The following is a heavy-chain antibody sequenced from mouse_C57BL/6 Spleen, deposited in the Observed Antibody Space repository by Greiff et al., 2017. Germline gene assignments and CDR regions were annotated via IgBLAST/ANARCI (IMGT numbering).Heavy chain of an antibody. CDR3: ARDYYSNYAWFAY. J-gene: IGHJ3*01. Sequence: VQLQQPGAELVMPGASVKLSCKASGYTFTSYWMHWVKQRPGQGLEWIGEINPSDSYTNYNQKFKGKSTLTVDISSSTAYMQLSSLTSEDSAVYYCARDYYSNYAWFAYWGQGTLVTVSA. CDR2: INPSDSYT. CDR1: GYTFTSYW. V-gene: IGHV1-69*01. D-gene: IGHD2-5*01.